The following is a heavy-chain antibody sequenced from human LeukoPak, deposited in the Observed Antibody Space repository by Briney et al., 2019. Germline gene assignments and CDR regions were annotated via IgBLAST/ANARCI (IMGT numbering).Heavy chain of an antibody. Sequence: PSETLSLTCTVSGGSIGSGSYYWSWIRQPAGKGLEWIGRIYTSGSTNYNPSPKSRVTISVDTSKNQFSLKLSSVTAADTAVYYCARDRRWVGATWDPTDQPAWFDPWGQGTLVTVSS. J-gene: IGHJ5*02. CDR3: ARDRRWVGATWDPTDQPAWFDP. V-gene: IGHV4-61*02. CDR1: GGSIGSGSYY. CDR2: IYTSGST. D-gene: IGHD1-26*01.